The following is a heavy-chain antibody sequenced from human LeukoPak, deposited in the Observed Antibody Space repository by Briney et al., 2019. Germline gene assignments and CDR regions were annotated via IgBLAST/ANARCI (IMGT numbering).Heavy chain of an antibody. CDR2: ISYSGST. CDR1: GASINSRY. Sequence: SETLSLTCTVSGASINSRYWSWIRQPPGKGLEWIGYISYSGSTNYNPSLKSRVIISVDTSKTHFSLNLSSVTAADTAFYYCARHRVSGSSYSALDYWGQGTLVSVSS. V-gene: IGHV4-59*08. J-gene: IGHJ4*02. CDR3: ARHRVSGSSYSALDY. D-gene: IGHD1-26*01.